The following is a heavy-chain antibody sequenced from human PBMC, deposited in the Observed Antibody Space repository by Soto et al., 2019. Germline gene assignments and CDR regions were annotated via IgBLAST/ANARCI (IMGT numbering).Heavy chain of an antibody. J-gene: IGHJ3*02. CDR1: GYTFTSYA. CDR2: INTNTGNP. Sequence: ASVKVSCKASGYTFTSYAMNWVRQAPGQGLEWMGWINTNTGNPTYAQGFTGRFVFSLDTSVSTAYLQICSLKAEDTAVYYCARDSGDSDYYDSSGYYPPPNGAFDIWGQGTMVTVSS. CDR3: ARDSGDSDYYDSSGYYPPPNGAFDI. V-gene: IGHV7-4-1*01. D-gene: IGHD3-22*01.